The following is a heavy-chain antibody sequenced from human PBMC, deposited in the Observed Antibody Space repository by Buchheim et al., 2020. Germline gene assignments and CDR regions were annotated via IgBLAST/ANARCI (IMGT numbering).Heavy chain of an antibody. V-gene: IGHV3-23*01. CDR3: AKVGRCSGGSCSSHLDY. CDR1: GFTFSSYA. D-gene: IGHD2-15*01. Sequence: EVQLLESGGGLVQPGGSLRLSCAASGFTFSSYAMSWVRQAPGKGLEWVSAISGSGGSTYYADSVKGRFTLSRDNSKNTLYLQMNSLRAEDTAVYYCAKVGRCSGGSCSSHLDYWGQGTL. J-gene: IGHJ4*02. CDR2: ISGSGGST.